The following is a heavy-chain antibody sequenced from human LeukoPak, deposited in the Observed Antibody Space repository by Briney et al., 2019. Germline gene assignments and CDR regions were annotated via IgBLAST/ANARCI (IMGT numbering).Heavy chain of an antibody. CDR3: TSDYDILTGYVDC. D-gene: IGHD3-9*01. Sequence: GGSLRLSCAASGITFSNAWMSWVRQAPGKGLEWVGRIKSKTDGGTTDYAAPVKGRFSISRDDSKNTLYLQMNSLKTEDTAVYYCTSDYDILTGYVDCWGQGTLVTVSS. CDR1: GITFSNAW. J-gene: IGHJ4*02. V-gene: IGHV3-15*01. CDR2: IKSKTDGGTT.